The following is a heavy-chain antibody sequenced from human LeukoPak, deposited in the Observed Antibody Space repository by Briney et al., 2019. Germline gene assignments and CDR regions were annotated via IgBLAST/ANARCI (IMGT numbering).Heavy chain of an antibody. D-gene: IGHD2-15*01. V-gene: IGHV4-61*02. Sequence: SETLSLTCTVSGGSISSGSYYWSWIRQPAGKGLEWIGRIYTSGSTNYNPSLKSRVTISVDTSKNQFSLKLSSVTAADTALYYCASRSSVAASGPGWGQGTLVTVSS. CDR2: IYTSGST. CDR1: GGSISSGSYY. J-gene: IGHJ4*02. CDR3: ASRSSVAASGPG.